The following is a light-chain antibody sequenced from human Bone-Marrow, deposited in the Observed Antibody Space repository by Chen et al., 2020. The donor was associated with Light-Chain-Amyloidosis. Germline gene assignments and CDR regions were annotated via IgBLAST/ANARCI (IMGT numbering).Light chain of an antibody. CDR1: SSDV. CDR3: SSSATSNTWV. CDR2: DVI. Sequence: QSALTQPASVSGSPGQSITVSCTGASSDVSWYHQHPGKAPTLVIYDVINRPSGVSSRFSGSKSGNTASLTISGLQAEDEADYFCSSSATSNTWVFGGGTKLTVL. V-gene: IGLV2-14*03. J-gene: IGLJ3*02.